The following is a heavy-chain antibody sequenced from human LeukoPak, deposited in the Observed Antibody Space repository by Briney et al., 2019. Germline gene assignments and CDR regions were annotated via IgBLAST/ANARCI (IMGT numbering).Heavy chain of an antibody. CDR2: ISSSSSYI. Sequence: GGSLRLSCAASGFTFSSYSMNWVRQAPGKGLGWVSSISSSSSYIYYADSVKGRFTISRDNAKNSLYLQMNSLRAEDTAVYYCARVRSGSVVTGGDYWGQGTLVTVSS. J-gene: IGHJ4*02. V-gene: IGHV3-21*01. CDR1: GFTFSSYS. CDR3: ARVRSGSVVTGGDY. D-gene: IGHD4-23*01.